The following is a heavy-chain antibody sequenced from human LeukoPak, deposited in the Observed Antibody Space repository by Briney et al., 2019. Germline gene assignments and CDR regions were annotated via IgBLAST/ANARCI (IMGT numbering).Heavy chain of an antibody. D-gene: IGHD3-10*01. Sequence: SETLSLTCTVSGYSISSGYYWGWIRQPPGKGLEWIGSIYHSGSTYYNPSLKSRVTMSVDTSKKQFSLKLSSVTAADTAVYYCARAGYYYATREYYFDYWGQGTLVTVSS. CDR3: ARAGYYYATREYYFDY. CDR1: GYSISSGYY. V-gene: IGHV4-38-2*02. J-gene: IGHJ4*02. CDR2: IYHSGST.